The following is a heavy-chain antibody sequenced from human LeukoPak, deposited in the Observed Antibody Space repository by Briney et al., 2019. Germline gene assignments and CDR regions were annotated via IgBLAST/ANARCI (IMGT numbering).Heavy chain of an antibody. V-gene: IGHV4-39*01. Sequence: PSETLSPTCSVSGGSISSTNYYWGWIRQPPGKGLEWIGSIYYSGSTYYNPSLKSRVTKSVDTSKNQFSLKLSSVTAADTAVYYCARLHTGAIDYWGQGTLVTVSS. CDR2: IYYSGST. CDR1: GGSISSTNYY. J-gene: IGHJ4*02. CDR3: ARLHTGAIDY.